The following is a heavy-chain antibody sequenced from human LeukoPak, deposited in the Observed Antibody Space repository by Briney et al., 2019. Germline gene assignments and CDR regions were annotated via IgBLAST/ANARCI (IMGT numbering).Heavy chain of an antibody. CDR1: GFTFISYN. CDR3: AKVRPKSTYYYGSGGQAFDY. CDR2: ISSGSSYI. V-gene: IGHV3-21*01. D-gene: IGHD3-10*01. Sequence: PGGSLRLSCAASGFTFISYNMNWVRQAPGKGLEWVSSISSGSSYIYYADSVKGRFTISRDNSKNTLYLQMNSLRAEDTAVYYCAKVRPKSTYYYGSGGQAFDYWGQGTLVTVSS. J-gene: IGHJ4*02.